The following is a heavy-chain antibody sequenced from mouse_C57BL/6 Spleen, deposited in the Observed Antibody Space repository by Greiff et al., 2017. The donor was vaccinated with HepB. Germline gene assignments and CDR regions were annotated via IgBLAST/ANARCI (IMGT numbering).Heavy chain of an antibody. V-gene: IGHV1-69*01. CDR1: GYTFTSYW. CDR3: AIYYGSSYVPDY. J-gene: IGHJ2*01. D-gene: IGHD1-1*01. CDR2: IDPSDSYT. Sequence: VQLQQPGAELVMPGASVKLSCKASGYTFTSYWMHWVKQRPGQGLEWIGEIDPSDSYTNYNQKFKGKSTLTVDKSSSTAYMQLSSLTSEDSAVYYCAIYYGSSYVPDYWGQGTTLTVSS.